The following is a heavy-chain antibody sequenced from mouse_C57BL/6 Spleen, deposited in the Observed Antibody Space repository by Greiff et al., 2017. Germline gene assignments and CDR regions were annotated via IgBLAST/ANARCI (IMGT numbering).Heavy chain of an antibody. D-gene: IGHD2-1*01. J-gene: IGHJ1*03. V-gene: IGHV1-69*01. CDR2: IDPSDSYT. CDR3: ARRVYYGNWWYFDV. CDR1: GYTFTSYW. Sequence: VQLQQPGAELVMPGASVKLSCKASGYTFTSYWMPWVKQRPGQGLEWIGEIDPSDSYTNYNQKFTGKSTLTVDKSSSTAYMQLSSLTSEDSAVYYGARRVYYGNWWYFDVWGTGTTVTVSS.